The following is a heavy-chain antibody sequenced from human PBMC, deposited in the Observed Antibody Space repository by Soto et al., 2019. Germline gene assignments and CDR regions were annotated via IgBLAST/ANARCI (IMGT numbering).Heavy chain of an antibody. J-gene: IGHJ3*02. Sequence: PGGSLRLSCAASGFTFSSYSMNWVRQAPGKGLEWVSYYVDSVKGRFTISRDNAKNSLYLQMDSLRAEDTAVYYCARYERSSGWTRGNAFDIWGQGTMVTVSS. V-gene: IGHV3-48*04. CDR3: ARYERSSGWTRGNAFDI. CDR1: GFTFSSYS. D-gene: IGHD6-19*01.